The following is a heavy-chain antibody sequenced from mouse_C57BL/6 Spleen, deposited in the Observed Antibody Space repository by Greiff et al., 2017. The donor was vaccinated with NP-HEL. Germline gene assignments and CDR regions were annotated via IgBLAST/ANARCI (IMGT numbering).Heavy chain of an antibody. D-gene: IGHD2-4*01. CDR2: ISYSGST. CDR1: GYSITSGYD. J-gene: IGHJ3*01. Sequence: EVQLQQSGPGMVKPSQSLSLTCTVTGYSITSGYDWHWIRHFPGNKLEWMGYISYSGSTNYNPSLKSRISITHDTSKNHFFLKLNSVTTEDTATYYCARDNDYDPFAYWGQGTLVTVSA. V-gene: IGHV3-1*01. CDR3: ARDNDYDPFAY.